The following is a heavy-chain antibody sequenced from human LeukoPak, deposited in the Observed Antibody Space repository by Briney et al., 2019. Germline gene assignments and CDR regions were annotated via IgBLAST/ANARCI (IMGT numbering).Heavy chain of an antibody. CDR1: GYTFTGYY. CDR3: ARDTDTGADYYDSSGYYLGFDY. D-gene: IGHD3-22*01. V-gene: IGHV1-2*02. Sequence: ASVKVSCKASGYTFTGYYMHWVRQAPGQGLEWMGWINPNSGGTYYAQKFQGRVTMTSDTSISSAYMELSRLRSDDRAVYYCARDTDTGADYYDSSGYYLGFDYWGQGTLVTVSS. CDR2: INPNSGGT. J-gene: IGHJ4*02.